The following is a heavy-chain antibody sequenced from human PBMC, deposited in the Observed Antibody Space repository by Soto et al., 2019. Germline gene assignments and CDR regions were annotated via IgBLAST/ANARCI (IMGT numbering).Heavy chain of an antibody. J-gene: IGHJ4*02. CDR1: GGSISSGYYY. Sequence: SETLSLTCTVSGGSISSGYYYWSWNRQPPGKGLEWIGYIYYSGSTYYNPSLKSRVTISVDTSKNQFSLKLSSVTAADTAVYYCARDGRDYGDYHFDYWGQGTLVTVSS. V-gene: IGHV4-30-4*01. D-gene: IGHD4-17*01. CDR2: IYYSGST. CDR3: ARDGRDYGDYHFDY.